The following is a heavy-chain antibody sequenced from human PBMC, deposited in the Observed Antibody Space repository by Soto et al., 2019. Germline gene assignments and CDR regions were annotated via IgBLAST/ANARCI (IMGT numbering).Heavy chain of an antibody. CDR2: FYPDDSDT. CDR3: ARLGTFRRPLDD. D-gene: IGHD1-7*01. V-gene: IGHV5-51*01. CDR1: GYTFTNYG. J-gene: IGHJ4*02. Sequence: VGSLKISFKGPGYTFTNYGIGWGRQVPGKGVEGMGTFYPDDSDTRYSLSFQAQVTISAAKSISTAYLHWSSLKASHTAMYYGARLGTFRRPLDDWGQETLGTVSS.